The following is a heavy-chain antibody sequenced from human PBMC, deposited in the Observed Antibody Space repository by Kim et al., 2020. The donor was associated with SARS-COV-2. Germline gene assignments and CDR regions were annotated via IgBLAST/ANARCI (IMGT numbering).Heavy chain of an antibody. CDR3: ARGLERRQIDY. J-gene: IGHJ4*02. CDR2: T. V-gene: IGHV4-34*01. D-gene: IGHD1-1*01. Sequence: THYNPSLKRRVTISVDTSKNQFSLKLSSVTAADTAVYYCARGLERRQIDYWGQGTLVTVSS.